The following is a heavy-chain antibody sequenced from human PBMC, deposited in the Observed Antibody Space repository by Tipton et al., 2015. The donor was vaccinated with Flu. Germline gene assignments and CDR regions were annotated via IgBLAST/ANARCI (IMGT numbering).Heavy chain of an antibody. CDR2: IYYSGST. CDR1: GGSISSSSYY. Sequence: TLSLTCTVSGGSISSSSYYSGWIRQPPGKGLEWIGSIYYSGSTYYNPSLKSRVTISVDTSKNQFSLKLSSVTAADTAVYYCARLRANYYDSSGYSDYWGQGTLVTVSS. J-gene: IGHJ4*02. V-gene: IGHV4-39*07. CDR3: ARLRANYYDSSGYSDY. D-gene: IGHD3-22*01.